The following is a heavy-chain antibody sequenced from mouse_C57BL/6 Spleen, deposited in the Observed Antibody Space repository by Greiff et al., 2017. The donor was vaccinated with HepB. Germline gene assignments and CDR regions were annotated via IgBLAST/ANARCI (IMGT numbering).Heavy chain of an antibody. CDR1: GYTFTSYW. CDR2: IYPGSGST. J-gene: IGHJ2*01. V-gene: IGHV1-55*01. CDR3: ARYDYYYGSSANYFDY. D-gene: IGHD1-1*01. Sequence: QVQLQQSGAELVKPGASVKMSCKASGYTFTSYWITWVKQRPGQGLEWIGDIYPGSGSTNYNEKFKSKATLTVDTSSSTAYMQLSSLTSEDSAVYYCARYDYYYGSSANYFDYWGQGTTLTVAS.